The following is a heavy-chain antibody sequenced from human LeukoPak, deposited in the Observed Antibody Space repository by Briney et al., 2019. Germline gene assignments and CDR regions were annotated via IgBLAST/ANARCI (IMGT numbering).Heavy chain of an antibody. J-gene: IGHJ4*02. CDR1: GVSISSGDYY. Sequence: SETLSLTCIVSGVSISSGDYYWSWIRQPPGKGLEWIGHIYYSGSTSYNPSLKSRVTISVDTSKNQFSLKLSSVTAADTAVYYCARGARGYSYGWGQGTLVTVSS. D-gene: IGHD5-18*01. CDR3: ARGARGYSYG. V-gene: IGHV4-30-4*01. CDR2: IYYSGST.